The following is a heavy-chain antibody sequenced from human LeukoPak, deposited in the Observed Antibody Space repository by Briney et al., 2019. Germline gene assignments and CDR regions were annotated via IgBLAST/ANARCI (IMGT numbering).Heavy chain of an antibody. V-gene: IGHV4-34*01. CDR2: INHSGST. J-gene: IGHJ4*02. CDR3: ARDGAVAESAGLN. Sequence: PSETLSLTCAVYGGSFSGYYWSWIRQPPGKGLEWIGEINHSGSTNYNPSLKSRVTISVDTSKNQFSLKLSSVTAADTAVYYCARDGAVAESAGLNWGQGTLVTVSS. CDR1: GGSFSGYY. D-gene: IGHD6-19*01.